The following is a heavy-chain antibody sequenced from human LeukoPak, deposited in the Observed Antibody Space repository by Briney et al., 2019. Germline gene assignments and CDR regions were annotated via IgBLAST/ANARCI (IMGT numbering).Heavy chain of an antibody. V-gene: IGHV3-53*04. D-gene: IGHD6-19*01. Sequence: SGGSLRLSCAASGFTVSSNYMSWVRQAPGKGLEWVSVIYSGGSTYYADSVKGRFTISRHNSKNTLYLQMNSLRAEDTAVYYCARHTSIAVAGPAALFAFDIWGQGTMVTVSS. CDR3: ARHTSIAVAGPAALFAFDI. J-gene: IGHJ3*02. CDR1: GFTVSSNY. CDR2: IYSGGST.